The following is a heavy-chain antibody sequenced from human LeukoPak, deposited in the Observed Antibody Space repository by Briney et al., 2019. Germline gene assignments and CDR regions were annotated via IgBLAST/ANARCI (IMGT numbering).Heavy chain of an antibody. V-gene: IGHV4-34*01. D-gene: IGHD3-10*01. Sequence: PSETLSLTCAVYGGSFSGYYWSWIRQPPGKGLEWIGEINHSGSTNYNPSLKSRVTISVDTSKNQFSLKLSSVTAADTAVYYCARRCTEVLLWFGEFRRTGTCFDYWGQGTLVTVSS. J-gene: IGHJ4*02. CDR2: INHSGST. CDR1: GGSFSGYY. CDR3: ARRCTEVLLWFGEFRRTGTCFDY.